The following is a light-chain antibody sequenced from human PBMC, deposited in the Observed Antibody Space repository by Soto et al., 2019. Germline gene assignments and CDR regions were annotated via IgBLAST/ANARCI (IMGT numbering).Light chain of an antibody. J-gene: IGKJ1*01. V-gene: IGKV3-20*01. CDR2: GAS. CDR3: QQYGNSPQT. CDR1: QSVRSDY. Sequence: EIVLTQSPGTLSLSPGERATLSCRASQSVRSDYLAWYQQKPGQAPRLHIYGASTRATGIPGRFSGSGSGTDFTLTISRLEPEDFAVYYCQQYGNSPQTFGQGTK.